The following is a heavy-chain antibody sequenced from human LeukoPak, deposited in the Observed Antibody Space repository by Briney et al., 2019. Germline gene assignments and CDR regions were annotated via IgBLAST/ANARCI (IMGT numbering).Heavy chain of an antibody. CDR2: IYTSGST. J-gene: IGHJ4*02. CDR1: GGSISSYY. D-gene: IGHD3-3*01. V-gene: IGHV4-4*07. CDR3: ARSYDFWSGYRFDY. Sequence: SETLSLTCTVSGGSISSYYWSWIRQPAGKGLEWIGRIYTSGSTNYNPSLKSRVTMSVDMSKNQFSLKLSSVTAADTAVYYCARSYDFWSGYRFDYWGQGTLVTVSS.